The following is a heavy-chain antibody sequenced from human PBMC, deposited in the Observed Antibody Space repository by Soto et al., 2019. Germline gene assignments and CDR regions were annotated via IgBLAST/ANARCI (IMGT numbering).Heavy chain of an antibody. V-gene: IGHV4-34*01. CDR2: INHSGST. Sequence: SETLPLTCALYGGSFRGYDCSWIRQPPEQKTERIGEINHSGSTNYNPSRKSRVTISVDTSNNQCSLKLSFVTAADTAVYYCARARLGYCSSTSIYCGRELVLDPGGQGTLVTVSS. D-gene: IGHD2-2*01. J-gene: IGHJ5*02. CDR3: ARARLGYCSSTSIYCGRELVLDP. CDR1: GGSFRGYD.